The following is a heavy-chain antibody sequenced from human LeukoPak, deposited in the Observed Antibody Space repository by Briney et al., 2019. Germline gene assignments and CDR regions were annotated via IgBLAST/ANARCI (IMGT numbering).Heavy chain of an antibody. D-gene: IGHD4/OR15-4a*01. V-gene: IGHV4-61*02. Sequence: SETLSLTCTVSGGSITSGSYYWTWIRQPAGRGLEWVGRIHSSGSTNYNPSLNSRVTVSADTSNNQFSLKLSSVTAADTAIYYCATSASSGSNYFDPWGQGILVTVSS. J-gene: IGHJ5*02. CDR1: GGSITSGSYY. CDR2: IHSSGST. CDR3: ATSASSGSNYFDP.